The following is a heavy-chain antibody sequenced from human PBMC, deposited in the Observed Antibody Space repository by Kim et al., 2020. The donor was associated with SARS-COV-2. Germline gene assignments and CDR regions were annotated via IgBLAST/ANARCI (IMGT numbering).Heavy chain of an antibody. D-gene: IGHD3-10*01. CDR3: ARSDYCGSGSYYNAIDY. J-gene: IGHJ4*02. V-gene: IGHV4-34*01. Sequence: LKSHVTVSVATSKNQFSLKLSSVTAADTAVYYCARSDYCGSGSYYNAIDYWGQGTLVTVSS.